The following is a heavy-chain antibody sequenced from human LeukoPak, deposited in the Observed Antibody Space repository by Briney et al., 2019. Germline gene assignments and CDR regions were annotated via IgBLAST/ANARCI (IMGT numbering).Heavy chain of an antibody. CDR3: AAGYSTRFDP. Sequence: PAGSLSLSCAASGFTFSSYAMSWVRQAPGKGLEWVSAISGSGGSTYYTDSVKCRFTISRDNSKNTLYLQMNSLRAEDTAVYYCAAGYSTRFDPWGQGTLVTVSS. CDR2: ISGSGGST. V-gene: IGHV3-23*01. D-gene: IGHD6-13*01. J-gene: IGHJ5*02. CDR1: GFTFSSYA.